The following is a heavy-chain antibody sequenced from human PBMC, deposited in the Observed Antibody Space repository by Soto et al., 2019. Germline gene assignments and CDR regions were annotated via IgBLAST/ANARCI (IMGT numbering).Heavy chain of an antibody. CDR1: GFTFSSYA. Sequence: EVQLLESGGGLVQPGGSLRLSCAASGFTFSSYAMSWVRQAPGKGLEWVSGTSASGGSTYYADSVKGRFTISRDNSKNTLYLQMNNLKAEDTAVYYCAKIPLNYYDSGNYYNDYWGQGTLVTVSS. CDR3: AKIPLNYYDSGNYYNDY. J-gene: IGHJ4*02. V-gene: IGHV3-23*01. D-gene: IGHD3-10*01. CDR2: TSASGGST.